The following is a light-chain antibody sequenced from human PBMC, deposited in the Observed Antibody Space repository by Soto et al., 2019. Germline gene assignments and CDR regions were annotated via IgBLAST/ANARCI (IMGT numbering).Light chain of an antibody. J-gene: IGLJ2*01. CDR3: AAWDVSLNAVA. CDR1: SSNIGRDT. CDR2: GDN. Sequence: QSVLTQPPSASGTPGQRVTISCSGSSSNIGRDTVNWYQQLPGTAPRLLIYGDNGRPSGVPDRFSGSKSGTSASLAISGLQSEDEADYFCAAWDVSLNAVAFGGGTKVTVL. V-gene: IGLV1-44*01.